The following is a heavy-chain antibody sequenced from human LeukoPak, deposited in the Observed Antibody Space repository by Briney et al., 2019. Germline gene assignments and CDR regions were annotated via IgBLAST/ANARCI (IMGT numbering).Heavy chain of an antibody. CDR1: GYTFTGYY. J-gene: IGHJ4*02. Sequence: ASAKVSCKASGYTFTGYYMHWVRQAPGQGLEWMGIINPSGGSTSYAQKFQGRVTMTRDTSTSTVYMELSSLRSEDTAVYYCARDMGYGSGWYPFSSYFDYWGQGTLVTVSS. D-gene: IGHD6-19*01. V-gene: IGHV1-46*01. CDR3: ARDMGYGSGWYPFSSYFDY. CDR2: INPSGGST.